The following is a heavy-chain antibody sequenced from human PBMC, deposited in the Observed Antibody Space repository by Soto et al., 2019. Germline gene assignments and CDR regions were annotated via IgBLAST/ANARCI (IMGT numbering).Heavy chain of an antibody. J-gene: IGHJ6*03. CDR1: GFTFYNHG. Sequence: VQLVESGGGLVQPGRSLRLSCVASGFTFYNHGMHWVRQAPGRGLEWVSGITWSSDSMGYADSVKGRFTISRDNAKNSLYLQMNSLRPEDTALYYCAKEDSGFSGYMDVWGKGTTVIVSS. D-gene: IGHD3-10*01. CDR3: AKEDSGFSGYMDV. V-gene: IGHV3-9*01. CDR2: ITWSSDSM.